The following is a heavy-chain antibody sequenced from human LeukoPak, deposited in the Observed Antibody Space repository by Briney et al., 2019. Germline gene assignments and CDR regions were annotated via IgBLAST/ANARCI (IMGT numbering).Heavy chain of an antibody. Sequence: GGSLRLSCAASGFTFSSYAMHWVRQTPGKGLEWVAVISYDGSNKYYADPVKGRFTTSRDNSKNTLYLQMDNLRVEDTALYYCARASCDGDCYGFPHYWGQGTQVTVSS. CDR1: GFTFSSYA. J-gene: IGHJ4*02. V-gene: IGHV3-30*14. CDR3: ARASCDGDCYGFPHY. CDR2: ISYDGSNK. D-gene: IGHD2-21*02.